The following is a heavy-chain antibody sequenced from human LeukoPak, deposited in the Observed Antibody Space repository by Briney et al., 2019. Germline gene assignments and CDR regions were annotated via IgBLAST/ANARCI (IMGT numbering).Heavy chain of an antibody. J-gene: IGHJ5*02. D-gene: IGHD6-13*01. CDR3: ARGYSSSWYFNWFDP. CDR2: VHISGST. Sequence: SQTLSLTCTVSGGSISSRSYCWSWIRQPAGKGLEWIGHVHISGSTNYNSSLKSRVTISVDTSKNQFSLKLTSVTAADTAAYYCARGYSSSWYFNWFDPWGQGTLVTVSS. V-gene: IGHV4-61*09. CDR1: GGSISSRSYC.